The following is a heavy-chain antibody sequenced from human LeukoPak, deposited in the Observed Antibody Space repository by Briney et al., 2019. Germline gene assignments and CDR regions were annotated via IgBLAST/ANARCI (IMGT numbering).Heavy chain of an antibody. D-gene: IGHD6-13*01. CDR1: GGSFSGYY. J-gene: IGHJ4*02. V-gene: IGHV4-34*01. CDR2: INHSGST. Sequence: SETLSLTCAVYGGSFSGYYWSWIRQPPGKGLEWIGEINHSGSTNYNPSLKSRVTISVDTSKNQFSLKLSSVTAADTAVYYCARGGDSSSCYGDYWGQGTLVTVSP. CDR3: ARGGDSSSCYGDY.